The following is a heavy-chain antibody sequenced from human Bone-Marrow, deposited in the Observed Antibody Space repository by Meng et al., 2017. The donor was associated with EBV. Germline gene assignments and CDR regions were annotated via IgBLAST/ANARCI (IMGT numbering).Heavy chain of an antibody. V-gene: IGHV1-69*01. J-gene: IGHJ4*02. CDR2: LSPTSGVP. Sequence: HAKVGQPGAVVKKPWSSVKVSFKTSGGTFSSYAVSGVRQAPGQGREWMGGLSPTSGVPYIARKFQGRLTITAYESPSTHYMDHTTLKSDDTAVYYCASESGRGFTPDYWGRGTLVTVSS. D-gene: IGHD3-10*01. CDR3: ASESGRGFTPDY. CDR1: GGTFSSYA.